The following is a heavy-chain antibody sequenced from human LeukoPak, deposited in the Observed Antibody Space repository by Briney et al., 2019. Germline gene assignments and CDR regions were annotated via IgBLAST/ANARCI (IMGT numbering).Heavy chain of an antibody. V-gene: IGHV1-18*01. D-gene: IGHD6-6*01. CDR3: ARGIAARPFWSYGMDV. J-gene: IGHJ6*02. Sequence: KFQGRVTMTIDTSTSTAYMELSSLRSEDTAVYYCARGIAARPFWSYGMDVWGQGTTVTVSS.